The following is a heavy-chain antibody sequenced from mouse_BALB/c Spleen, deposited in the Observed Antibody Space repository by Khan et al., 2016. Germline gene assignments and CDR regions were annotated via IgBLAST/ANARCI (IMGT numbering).Heavy chain of an antibody. CDR2: ISYSGST. V-gene: IGHV3-2*02. Sequence: EVQLQESGPGLVKPSQSLSLTCTVTGYSITSDYAWNWIRQFPGNKLEWMGYISYSGSTSYNPSLKSRISIPRDTSKNQFFLQLNSVTAEDTATYYCASGGNDGIAYWGQGTLVTVSA. D-gene: IGHD2-2*01. J-gene: IGHJ3*01. CDR3: ASGGNDGIAY. CDR1: GYSITSDYA.